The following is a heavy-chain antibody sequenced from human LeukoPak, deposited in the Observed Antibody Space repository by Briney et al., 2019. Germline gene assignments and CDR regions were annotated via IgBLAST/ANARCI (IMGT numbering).Heavy chain of an antibody. CDR2: ISAYNGNT. CDR1: GYTFTSYG. V-gene: IGHV1-18*01. D-gene: IGHD6-19*01. CDR3: ARDYGSGPTIDY. J-gene: IGHJ4*02. Sequence: ASLNLSCKASGYTFTSYGISWVRQAPGQGLEWMGWISAYNGNTNYAQNLQGRVTMTTDTSTSTAYMELRSLRSDDTAVYYCARDYGSGPTIDYWGQGTLVTVSP.